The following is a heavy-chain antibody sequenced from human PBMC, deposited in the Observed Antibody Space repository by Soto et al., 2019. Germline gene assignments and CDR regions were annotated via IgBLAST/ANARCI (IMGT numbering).Heavy chain of an antibody. CDR2: IIPIFGTA. V-gene: IGHV1-69*13. CDR1: GGTFSSYA. Sequence: SVKVSCKASGGTFSSYAISWVRQAPGQGLEWMGGIIPIFGTANYAQKFQGRVTITADESTSTAYMELSSLRSEDTAVYYCAREGGNYDILTGYLFNWFDPWGQGTLVTVSS. D-gene: IGHD3-9*01. J-gene: IGHJ5*02. CDR3: AREGGNYDILTGYLFNWFDP.